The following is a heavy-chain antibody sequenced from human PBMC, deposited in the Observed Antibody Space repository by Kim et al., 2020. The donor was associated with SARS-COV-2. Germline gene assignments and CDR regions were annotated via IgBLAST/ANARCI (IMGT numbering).Heavy chain of an antibody. Sequence: FTISRDNAKNTLYLQMNSLRAEDTAVYYCARDGGESYYDFWSGYSDAFDIWGQGTMVTVSS. D-gene: IGHD3-3*01. V-gene: IGHV3-74*01. CDR3: ARDGGESYYDFWSGYSDAFDI. J-gene: IGHJ3*02.